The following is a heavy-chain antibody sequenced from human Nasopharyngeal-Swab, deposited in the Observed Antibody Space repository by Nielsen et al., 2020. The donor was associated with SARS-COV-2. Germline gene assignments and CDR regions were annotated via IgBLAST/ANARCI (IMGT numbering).Heavy chain of an antibody. Sequence: SETLSLTYTVSGGSISSYYWSWIRQPPGKGLEWIGYIYYSGSTNYNPSLKSRVTISVDTSKNQFSLKLSSVTAADTAVYYCARLYGGYSYGYGNYYMDVWGKGTTVTVSS. V-gene: IGHV4-59*08. J-gene: IGHJ6*03. D-gene: IGHD5-18*01. CDR1: GGSISSYY. CDR3: ARLYGGYSYGYGNYYMDV. CDR2: IYYSGST.